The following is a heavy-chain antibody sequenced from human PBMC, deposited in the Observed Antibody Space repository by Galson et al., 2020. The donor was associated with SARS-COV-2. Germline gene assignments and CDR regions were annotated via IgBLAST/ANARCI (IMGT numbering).Heavy chain of an antibody. CDR3: VVLGLVEKQYDSSGDQRDYFDY. J-gene: IGHJ4*02. D-gene: IGHD3-22*01. Sequence: GGSLRLSCAASGFTFSNYWMHWARQAPGKGLVWVSRINSDGSSTRYADSVKGRFTIPRDNAKNTLFLQMSRLRTEDTAVYYCVVLGLVEKQYDSSGDQRDYFDYWGQGTLGTVSS. V-gene: IGHV3-74*01. CDR1: GFTFSNYW. CDR2: INSDGSST.